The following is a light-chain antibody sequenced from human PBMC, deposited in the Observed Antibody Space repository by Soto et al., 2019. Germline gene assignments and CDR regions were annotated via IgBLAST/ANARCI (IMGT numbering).Light chain of an antibody. CDR2: GAS. CDR3: EQYNNWPPT. J-gene: IGKJ1*01. CDR1: QSVSGN. V-gene: IGKV3D-15*01. Sequence: EIVMTQSPATLSVSPGERATLSCRASQSVSGNLAWYQQKPGQAPRLLIYGASTRATGIPARFSVSGSGTDFTLTISSLQSEDFAVYYCEQYNNWPPTFGQGTKVEIK.